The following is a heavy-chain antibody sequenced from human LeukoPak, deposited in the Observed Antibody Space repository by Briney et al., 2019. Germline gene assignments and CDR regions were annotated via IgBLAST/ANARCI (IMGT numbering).Heavy chain of an antibody. CDR3: ARNVLQYYYGMDV. D-gene: IGHD4-4*01. CDR1: GFTFSSYG. V-gene: IGHV3-33*01. CDR2: IWYDGSNK. J-gene: IGHJ6*02. Sequence: GGSLRLSCAASGFTFSSYGMHWVRQAPGKGLEWVAVIWYDGSNKYYADSVKGRFTISRDNSKNTLYLQMNSLRAEDTAVYYCARNVLQYYYGMDVWGQGITVTVSS.